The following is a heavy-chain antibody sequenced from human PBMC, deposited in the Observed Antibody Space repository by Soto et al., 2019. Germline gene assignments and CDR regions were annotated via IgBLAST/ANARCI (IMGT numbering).Heavy chain of an antibody. CDR3: ASRCWALLAY. CDR2: IYYSGST. D-gene: IGHD3-16*01. V-gene: IGHV4-39*01. Sequence: SEPLCHTCTVAGGSISSSSDHRSWIRQPPGKGLEWIGSIYYSGSTYYNPSLKSRVTISVDTSKNQFSLKLSSVTAADSAVYYCASRCWALLAYWGKGTLVTVSS. CDR1: GGSISSSSDH. J-gene: IGHJ4*02.